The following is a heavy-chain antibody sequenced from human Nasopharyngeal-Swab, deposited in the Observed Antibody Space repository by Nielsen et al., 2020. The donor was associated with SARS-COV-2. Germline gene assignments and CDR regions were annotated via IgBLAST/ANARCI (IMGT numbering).Heavy chain of an antibody. Sequence: ASVKVSCKASGYTFTSYDINWVRQATGQGLEWMGWMNPNSGNTGCAQKFQGRVTMTRNTSISTAYMELSSLRSEDTAVYYCARGPIVQLERYYYMDVWGKGTTVTVSS. CDR1: GYTFTSYD. D-gene: IGHD1-1*01. V-gene: IGHV1-8*01. J-gene: IGHJ6*03. CDR2: MNPNSGNT. CDR3: ARGPIVQLERYYYMDV.